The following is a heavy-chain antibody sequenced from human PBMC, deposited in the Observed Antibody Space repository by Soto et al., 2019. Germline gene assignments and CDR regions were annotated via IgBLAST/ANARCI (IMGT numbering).Heavy chain of an antibody. CDR1: GAPFRSYA. D-gene: IGHD6-13*01. CDR3: AILLGIAAAAKHIDY. V-gene: IGHV1-69*01. J-gene: IGHJ4*02. Sequence: QVQLVQSGAEVKKPGSSVKVSCKASGAPFRSYAISWVRQPPGKGLDWMGGIIPILGTANYAQKFQGRVTITADESTSTAYMELSSLRSEDTAVYYCAILLGIAAAAKHIDYWGQGTLVTVSS. CDR2: IIPILGTA.